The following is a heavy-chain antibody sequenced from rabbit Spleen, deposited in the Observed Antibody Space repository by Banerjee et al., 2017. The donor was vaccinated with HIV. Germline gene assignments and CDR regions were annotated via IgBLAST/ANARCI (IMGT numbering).Heavy chain of an antibody. Sequence: QSLEESGGDLVKPGASLTLTCTASGFSFSSSDYMCWVRQAPGKGLEWVACAHAGSSGNTYSATWAKGRFTISKTSSTMVTLQMTSLTAADTATYFCARNLENYAGSSYLDLWGPGTLVTVS. J-gene: IGHJ4*01. CDR1: GFSFSSSDY. D-gene: IGHD8-1*01. CDR3: ARNLENYAGSSYLDL. CDR2: AHAGSSGNT. V-gene: IGHV1S40*01.